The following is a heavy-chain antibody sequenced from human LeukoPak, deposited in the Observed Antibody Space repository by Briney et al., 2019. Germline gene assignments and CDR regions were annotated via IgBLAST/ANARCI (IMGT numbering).Heavy chain of an antibody. D-gene: IGHD2-8*02. CDR3: ARSRTGDRAYFDY. CDR1: GYTFISYD. CDR2: MNPNSGNT. J-gene: IGHJ4*02. Sequence: ASVKVSCKASGYTFISYDINWVRQATGQGLEWMGWMNPNSGNTGYAEKFQDRVTMTRDTSINTAYMELSSLTSEDTAVYYCARSRTGDRAYFDYWGQGTLVTVSS. V-gene: IGHV1-8*01.